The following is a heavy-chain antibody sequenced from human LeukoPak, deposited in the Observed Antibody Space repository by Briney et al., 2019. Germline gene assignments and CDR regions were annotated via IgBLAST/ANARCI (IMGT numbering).Heavy chain of an antibody. J-gene: IGHJ4*02. Sequence: GRSLRLSCAASGFTFSNYGIHWVRQAPGKGLEWVALIWYDGSNKFYADSVKGRFTISRDSSENTLYLQMNSLRSDDTAVYYCARGWEWWDYWGQGTLVTVSS. D-gene: IGHD2-15*01. CDR2: IWYDGSNK. CDR3: ARGWEWWDY. V-gene: IGHV3-33*01. CDR1: GFTFSNYG.